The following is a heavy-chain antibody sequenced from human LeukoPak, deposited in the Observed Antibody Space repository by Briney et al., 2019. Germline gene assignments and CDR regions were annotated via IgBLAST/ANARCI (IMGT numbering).Heavy chain of an antibody. CDR1: GYTFTGYY. J-gene: IGHJ3*02. Sequence: GASVKVSCKASGYTFTGYYMHWVRQAPGQGLEWMGWINPNSGGTNYAQKFQGRVTMTRDTSISTAYMELSRLRSDDTAVYYCARVGGGLNYYDSSGYSRGYASDIWGQGTMVTVSS. D-gene: IGHD3-22*01. V-gene: IGHV1-2*02. CDR3: ARVGGGLNYYDSSGYSRGYASDI. CDR2: INPNSGGT.